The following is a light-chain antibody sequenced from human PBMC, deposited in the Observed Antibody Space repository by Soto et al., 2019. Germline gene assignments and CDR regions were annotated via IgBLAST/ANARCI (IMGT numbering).Light chain of an antibody. Sequence: DIQMNQSPPALSAYVGDRVTITCRASQSINSYLNWYQQKPGKAPDLLIYFSSSLQSGVPSRFSGSGPGTDFTLTISSLQPQDSGTYYCPQRYSVPFSSGLGTKMEIK. CDR3: PQRYSVPFS. J-gene: IGKJ2*01. CDR2: FSS. CDR1: QSINSY. V-gene: IGKV1-39*01.